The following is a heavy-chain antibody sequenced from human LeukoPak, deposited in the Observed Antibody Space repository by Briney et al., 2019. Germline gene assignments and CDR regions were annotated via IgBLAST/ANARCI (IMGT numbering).Heavy chain of an antibody. V-gene: IGHV3-21*01. CDR3: ARAQYSSSWYYYYYGMDV. CDR2: ISSISSYI. D-gene: IGHD6-13*01. CDR1: GFTFSSYS. Sequence: GGSLRLSCAASGFTFSSYSMNWVRQAPGKGLEWVSSISSISSYIYYADSVKGRFTISRDNAKNSLYLQMNSLRAEDTAVYYCARAQYSSSWYYYYYGMDVWGQGTTVTVSS. J-gene: IGHJ6*02.